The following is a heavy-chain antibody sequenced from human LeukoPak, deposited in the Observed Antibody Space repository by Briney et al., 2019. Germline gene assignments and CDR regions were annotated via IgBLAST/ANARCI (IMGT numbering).Heavy chain of an antibody. V-gene: IGHV4-59*01. D-gene: IGHD6-19*01. Sequence: SETLSLTCSVSGGSISNYFWSWIRQPPGKGLEWIGFITYSGSTDHNPSLKSRVTISVDASKNQFSLKLTSVTAADTAVYYGVRHTTSGWYQVVYWGQGTLVTVSS. CDR3: VRHTTSGWYQVVY. CDR1: GGSISNYF. CDR2: ITYSGST. J-gene: IGHJ4*02.